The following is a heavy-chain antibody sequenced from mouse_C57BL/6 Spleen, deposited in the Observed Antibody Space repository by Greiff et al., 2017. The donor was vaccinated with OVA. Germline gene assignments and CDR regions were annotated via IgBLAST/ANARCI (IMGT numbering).Heavy chain of an antibody. Sequence: EVQVVESGPGLVKPSQSLSLTCSVTGYSITSGYYWNWIRQFPGNKLEWMGYISYDGSNNYNPSLKNRISITRDTSKNQFFLKLNSVTTEDTATYYCAREGITTAVDYWGQGTTLTVSS. J-gene: IGHJ2*01. D-gene: IGHD1-2*01. CDR3: AREGITTAVDY. CDR2: ISYDGSN. CDR1: GYSITSGYY. V-gene: IGHV3-6*01.